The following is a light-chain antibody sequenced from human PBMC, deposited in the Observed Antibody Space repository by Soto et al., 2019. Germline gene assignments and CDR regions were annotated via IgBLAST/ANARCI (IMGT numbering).Light chain of an antibody. CDR3: LQYQNWPRT. CDR1: QSIRNS. Sequence: EILMTQSPATLSVSPGERATLSCRASQSIRNSLAWIRQKPGQAPRLLLYDVSFRATDIPPRFSGSGSGTEFTLTISSLQSEDFAVYYCLQYQNWPRTFGQGTKVEIK. J-gene: IGKJ1*01. CDR2: DVS. V-gene: IGKV3-15*01.